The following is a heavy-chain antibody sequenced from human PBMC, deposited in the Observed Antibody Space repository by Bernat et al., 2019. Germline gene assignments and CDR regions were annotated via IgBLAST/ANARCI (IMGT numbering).Heavy chain of an antibody. CDR1: GGSFSGYY. V-gene: IGHV4-34*01. J-gene: IGHJ4*02. CDR3: ALMGGEY. Sequence: QVQLQQWGAGLLKPSETLSLTCAVYGGSFSGYYWSWIRQPPGKGLAWIGEINHSGSTNYNPSLKSRVTISVDTSRNQFALKLSSVTAADTAVYYCALMGGEYWGQRTLVTASS. CDR2: INHSGST.